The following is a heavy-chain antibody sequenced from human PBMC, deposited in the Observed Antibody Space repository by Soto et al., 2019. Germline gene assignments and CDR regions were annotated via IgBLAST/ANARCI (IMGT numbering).Heavy chain of an antibody. J-gene: IGHJ3*02. Sequence: SETLSLTCTASGGSISSYYWSWIRQPPGKGLEWIGYIYYSGSTNYNPSLKSRVTISVDTSKNQFSLKLSSVTAADTAVYYCARRGPENWNDVLVAFDIWGQGTMVTVSS. CDR2: IYYSGST. D-gene: IGHD1-1*01. CDR1: GGSISSYY. CDR3: ARRGPENWNDVLVAFDI. V-gene: IGHV4-59*08.